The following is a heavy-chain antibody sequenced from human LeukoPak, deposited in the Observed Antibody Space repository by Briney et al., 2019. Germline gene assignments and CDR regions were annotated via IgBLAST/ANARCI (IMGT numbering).Heavy chain of an antibody. V-gene: IGHV4-59*01. CDR1: GGSISSYY. CDR3: ARDREVSLFDY. Sequence: SETLSLTCTVSGGSISSYYWSWIRQPPGKGLEWIEYIYYSGSTNYNPSLKSRVTISVDTSKNQFSLKLSSVTAADTAVYYCARDREVSLFDYWGQGTLVTVSS. J-gene: IGHJ4*02. CDR2: IYYSGST.